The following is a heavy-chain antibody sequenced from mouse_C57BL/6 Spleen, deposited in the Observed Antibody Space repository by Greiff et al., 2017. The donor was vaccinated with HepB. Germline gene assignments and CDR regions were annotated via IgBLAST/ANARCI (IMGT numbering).Heavy chain of an antibody. CDR3: ARQGLLRYYFDY. CDR2: ISSGGSYT. J-gene: IGHJ2*01. CDR1: GFTFSSYG. D-gene: IGHD1-1*01. Sequence: EVQLQESGGDLVKPGGSLKLSCAASGFTFSSYGMSWVRQTPDKRLEWVATISSGGSYTYYPDSVKGRFTISRDNAKNTLYLQMSSLKSEDTAMYYCARQGLLRYYFDYWGQGTTLTVSS. V-gene: IGHV5-6*01.